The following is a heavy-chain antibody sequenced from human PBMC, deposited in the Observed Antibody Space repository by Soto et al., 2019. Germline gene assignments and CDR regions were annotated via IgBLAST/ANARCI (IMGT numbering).Heavy chain of an antibody. V-gene: IGHV3-33*01. CDR3: ARDFPYIAAAGPLVAFDI. D-gene: IGHD6-13*01. CDR1: GFTFSSYG. CDR2: IWYDGSNK. Sequence: GGSLRLSCAASGFTFSSYGMHWVRQAPGKGLEWVAVIWYDGSNKYYADSVKGRFTISRDNSKNTLYLQMNSLRAEDTAVYYFARDFPYIAAAGPLVAFDIWGQGTMVTVSS. J-gene: IGHJ3*02.